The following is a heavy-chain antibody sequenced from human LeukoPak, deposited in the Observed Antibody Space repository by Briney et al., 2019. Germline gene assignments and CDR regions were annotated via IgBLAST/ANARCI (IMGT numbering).Heavy chain of an antibody. D-gene: IGHD1-26*01. CDR2: INDNGDST. V-gene: IGHV3-23*01. Sequence: GGSLRLSCAASGFTFSSYAMSWVRQAPGKGLEWVSAINDNGDSTYYADSVKGRFTISRDNSKNTLYLQVNSLRAEDTAVYYCAKGGKWDVTPFDYWGQGTLVTVSS. CDR3: AKGGKWDVTPFDY. J-gene: IGHJ4*02. CDR1: GFTFSSYA.